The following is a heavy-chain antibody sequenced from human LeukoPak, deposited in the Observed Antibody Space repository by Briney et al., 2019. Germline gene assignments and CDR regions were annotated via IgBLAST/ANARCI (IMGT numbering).Heavy chain of an antibody. D-gene: IGHD5-24*01. CDR1: GFTFSSYE. J-gene: IGHJ4*02. V-gene: IGHV3-7*01. CDR3: ARVQEMATIYFDY. CDR2: IKQDGSEK. Sequence: GGSLRLSCAASGFTFSSYEMNWVRQAPGKGLEWVANIKQDGSEKYYVDSVKGRFTISRDNAKNSLYLQMNSLRAEDTAVYYCARVQEMATIYFDYWGQGTLVTVSS.